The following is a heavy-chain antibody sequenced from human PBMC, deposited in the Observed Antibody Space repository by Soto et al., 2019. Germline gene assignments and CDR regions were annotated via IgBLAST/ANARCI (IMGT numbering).Heavy chain of an antibody. J-gene: IGHJ3*02. Sequence: QVQLQESGPGLVKPSQTLSLTCTVSGGSISSGGYYWSWIRQHPGKGLEWIGYIYYSGSTYYNPSPKSRVTMSVDTSKNQFSLKLSSVTAADTAVYYCGRGGSGSYARLGAFDIWGQGTMVTVSS. CDR2: IYYSGST. CDR3: GRGGSGSYARLGAFDI. V-gene: IGHV4-31*03. CDR1: GGSISSGGYY. D-gene: IGHD3-10*01.